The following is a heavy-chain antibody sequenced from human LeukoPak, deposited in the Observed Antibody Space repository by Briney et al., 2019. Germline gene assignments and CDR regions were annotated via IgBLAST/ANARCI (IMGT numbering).Heavy chain of an antibody. Sequence: GGSLRLSCAASRFTFSVHWMHWVRHAPGKGLEWVSRINPDESDKAYADSVKGRFTISRDNAKNTLYLQMNSLRAEDTAVYYCARDRVATIFTYHPMFDSWGPGTLVTVSS. J-gene: IGHJ5*01. V-gene: IGHV3-74*01. CDR3: ARDRVATIFTYHPMFDS. CDR2: INPDESDK. CDR1: RFTFSVHW. D-gene: IGHD3-10*02.